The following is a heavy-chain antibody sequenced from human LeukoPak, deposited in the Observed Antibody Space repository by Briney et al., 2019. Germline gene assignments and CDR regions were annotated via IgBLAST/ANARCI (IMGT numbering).Heavy chain of an antibody. J-gene: IGHJ4*02. CDR3: ARDPSNTSGSYVYFDY. CDR2: ISCYNGDT. CDR1: GYTXNRYG. Sequence: ASVKVSCKASGYTXNRYGISGVRQAPGQGLEWMGWISCYNGDTKYALKFQGRVTMTTDTSTSTAHMELRSLRSDDTAVYYCARDPSNTSGSYVYFDYWGQGALVTVSS. D-gene: IGHD6-19*01. V-gene: IGHV1-18*01.